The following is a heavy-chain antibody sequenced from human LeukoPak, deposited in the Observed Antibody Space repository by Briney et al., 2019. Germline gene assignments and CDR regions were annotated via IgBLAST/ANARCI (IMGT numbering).Heavy chain of an antibody. J-gene: IGHJ5*02. D-gene: IGHD6-13*01. CDR1: GFTFGSYG. CDR3: ARDRAAAGLNWFDP. CDR2: IRYDGSNK. V-gene: IGHV3-33*01. Sequence: GGSLRLSCAASGFTFGSYGMHWVRQAPGKGLEWVAVIRYDGSNKYYADSVKGRFTISRDNSKNTLYLQMNSLRAEDTAVYYCARDRAAAGLNWFDPWGQGTLVTVSS.